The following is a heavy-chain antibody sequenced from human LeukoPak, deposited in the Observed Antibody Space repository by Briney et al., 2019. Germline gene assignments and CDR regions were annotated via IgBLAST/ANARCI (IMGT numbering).Heavy chain of an antibody. V-gene: IGHV3-64*01. CDR1: GFTFSSYA. CDR2: ISIHGGDT. D-gene: IGHD3-22*01. J-gene: IGHJ4*02. Sequence: GGSLSLSCAASGFTFSSYAMHWVRQAPGKGLEYVSAISIHGGDTYYANSVKGRFTISRDNSKNTLYLQMGSLRAEDMAVYYCARVLRDASGYYDYWGQGTLVTVSS. CDR3: ARVLRDASGYYDY.